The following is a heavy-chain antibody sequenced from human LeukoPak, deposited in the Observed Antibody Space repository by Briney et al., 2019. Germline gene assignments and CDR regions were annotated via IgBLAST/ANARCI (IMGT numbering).Heavy chain of an antibody. D-gene: IGHD6-19*01. CDR1: GYTFTSYG. Sequence: GASVKVSCKASGYTFTSYGISWVRQAPGQGLEWMGWISAYNGNTNYTQKLQGRVTMTEDTSTDTAYMELSSLRSEDTAVYFCATPFGIAVSEAFDIWGQGTMVTVSS. CDR3: ATPFGIAVSEAFDI. CDR2: ISAYNGNT. V-gene: IGHV1-18*01. J-gene: IGHJ3*02.